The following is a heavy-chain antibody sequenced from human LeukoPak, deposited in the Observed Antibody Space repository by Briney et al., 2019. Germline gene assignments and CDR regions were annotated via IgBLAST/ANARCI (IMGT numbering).Heavy chain of an antibody. Sequence: GAPVKVSCKASGYTFTSYGISWGRQAPGQGVEWMGWISAYNGNTNYAQKLQGRVTMTTDTSTSTAYMELRSLRSDDTAVYYCARPHYRFGELLVLDYWGQGTLVTVSS. CDR2: ISAYNGNT. D-gene: IGHD3-10*01. J-gene: IGHJ4*02. CDR1: GYTFTSYG. CDR3: ARPHYRFGELLVLDY. V-gene: IGHV1-18*01.